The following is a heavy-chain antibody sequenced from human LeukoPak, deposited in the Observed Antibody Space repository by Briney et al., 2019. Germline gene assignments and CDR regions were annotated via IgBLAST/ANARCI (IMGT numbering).Heavy chain of an antibody. CDR3: ARGISQYSNYIDY. Sequence: AETLSLTCAVCGGSFSGYYWSWVRQPPGKGLEGIGEINHSGSTNYNPSLKSRVTISVDTSKNQFSLKLSSVTAADTAVYYCARGISQYSNYIDYWGQGTLVTVST. CDR2: INHSGST. CDR1: GGSFSGYY. V-gene: IGHV4-34*01. J-gene: IGHJ4*02. D-gene: IGHD4-11*01.